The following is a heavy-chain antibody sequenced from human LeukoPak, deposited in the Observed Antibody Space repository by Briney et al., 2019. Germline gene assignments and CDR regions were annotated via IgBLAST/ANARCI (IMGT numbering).Heavy chain of an antibody. CDR3: ARDCSGGSCYGAFDI. CDR2: IYDSGST. V-gene: IGHV4-30-4*01. Sequence: SQTLSLTCTVSGASIRSGDYYWSWIRQPPGEGLEWIGYIYDSGSTYYNPSLKSRITISVDTSENRFSLKLSSVTATDTAVYYCARDCSGGSCYGAFDIWGQGTMVTVSS. J-gene: IGHJ3*02. D-gene: IGHD2-15*01. CDR1: GASIRSGDYY.